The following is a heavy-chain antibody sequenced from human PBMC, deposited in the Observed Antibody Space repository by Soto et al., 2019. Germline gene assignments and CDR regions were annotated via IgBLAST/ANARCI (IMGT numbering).Heavy chain of an antibody. J-gene: IGHJ5*02. CDR1: GFTFGDYA. Sequence: GGSLRLSCTASGFTFGDYAMSWFRQAPGKGLEWVGFIRSKAYGGTTEYAASVKGRFTISRDDSKSIAYLQMNSLKTEDTAVYYCTRGGGEEWLLSSVHWFDPWGQGTLVTVSS. D-gene: IGHD3-3*01. V-gene: IGHV3-49*03. CDR3: TRGGGEEWLLSSVHWFDP. CDR2: IRSKAYGGTT.